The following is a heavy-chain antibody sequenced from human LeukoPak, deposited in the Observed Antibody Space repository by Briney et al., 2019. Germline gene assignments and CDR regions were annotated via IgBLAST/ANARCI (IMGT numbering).Heavy chain of an antibody. V-gene: IGHV4-59*01. J-gene: IGHJ3*02. D-gene: IGHD1-1*01. CDR1: GGSISSYY. CDR2: IYYSGSS. CDR3: ARDRRDDLDAFDI. Sequence: SETLSLTCTVSGGSISSYYWSWIRQPPGKGLEWIGYIYYSGSSNYNPSLKSRVTISVDTSKNQFSLKLSSVTAADTAVYYCARDRRDDLDAFDIWGQGTMVTVSS.